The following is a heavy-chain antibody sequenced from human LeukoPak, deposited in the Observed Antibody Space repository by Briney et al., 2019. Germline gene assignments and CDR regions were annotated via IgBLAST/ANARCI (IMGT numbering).Heavy chain of an antibody. J-gene: IGHJ4*02. V-gene: IGHV3-66*01. D-gene: IGHD5-18*01. CDR1: GFTVSSNY. CDR3: ARGGGGFSFNY. Sequence: GGSLRLSCAASGFTVSSNYMSWVRQAPGKGLEWVSVLYSGGDTYYADSVKGRFTISRDSSKNTLYLQMNSLRAEDTAIYYCARGGGGFSFNYWGQGNLVTVSS. CDR2: LYSGGDT.